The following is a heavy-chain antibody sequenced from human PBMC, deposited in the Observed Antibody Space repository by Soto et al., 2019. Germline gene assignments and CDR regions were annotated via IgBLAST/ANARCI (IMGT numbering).Heavy chain of an antibody. CDR3: ARSPPPYYDFWSGYYLSWFDP. D-gene: IGHD3-3*01. CDR2: ISAYNGNT. Sequence: QVQLVQSGAEVKKPGASVKVSCKASGYTFTSYGISWVRQAPGQGLVWMGWISAYNGNTNYAQKLQGRVTMTTDTSTSTAYMELRSLRSDDTAVYYCARSPPPYYDFWSGYYLSWFDPWGQGTLVTVSS. V-gene: IGHV1-18*04. CDR1: GYTFTSYG. J-gene: IGHJ5*02.